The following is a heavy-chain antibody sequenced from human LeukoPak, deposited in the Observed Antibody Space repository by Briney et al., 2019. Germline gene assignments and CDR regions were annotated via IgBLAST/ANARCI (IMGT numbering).Heavy chain of an antibody. CDR2: IYRDGTT. J-gene: IGHJ4*01. CDR1: GFTVSSNY. CDR3: ARDQDVAAAGTWGSLDY. D-gene: IGHD6-13*01. V-gene: IGHV3-66*01. Sequence: GGSLRLSCAASGFTVSSNYLSWVRQAPGKGLEWVSFIYRDGTTYYADSVKGRFTISRDNSKNTLYLQMNSLRAEDTAVYYCARDQDVAAAGTWGSLDYWGHGTLVTVSS.